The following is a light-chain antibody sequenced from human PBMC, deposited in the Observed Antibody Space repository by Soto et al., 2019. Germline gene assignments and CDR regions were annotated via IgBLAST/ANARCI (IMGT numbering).Light chain of an antibody. Sequence: QTALAQPASVSGSPGQSITISCTVTSSDVGGYNYVSWYQQHPGEAPKLMIYEVSNRPSGVSNRFSGSKSGNTASLTISGLQAEDEADYYCSSYTSSSTFVFGTGTKVTVL. J-gene: IGLJ1*01. CDR2: EVS. V-gene: IGLV2-14*01. CDR3: SSYTSSSTFV. CDR1: SSDVGGYNY.